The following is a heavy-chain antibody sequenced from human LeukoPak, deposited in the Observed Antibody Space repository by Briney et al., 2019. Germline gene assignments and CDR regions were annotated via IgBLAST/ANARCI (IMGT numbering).Heavy chain of an antibody. CDR2: IKGGGSDK. V-gene: IGHV3-7*03. J-gene: IGHJ4*02. CDR1: GLMFSTYW. D-gene: IGHD3-3*01. CDR3: AKDLGRFLFDY. Sequence: GGSLRLSCTASGLMFSTYWMSWVRQAPGKGLEWVSNIKGGGSDKYYVDSVKGRFTISRDNAKNTLYLQMNSLRAEDTAVYYCAKDLGRFLFDYWGQGTLVTVSS.